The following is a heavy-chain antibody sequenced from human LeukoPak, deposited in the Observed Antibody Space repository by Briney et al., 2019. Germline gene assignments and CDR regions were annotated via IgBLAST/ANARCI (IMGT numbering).Heavy chain of an antibody. CDR3: ACSVTTQFQGDY. CDR2: INAGNGNT. V-gene: IGHV1-3*01. CDR1: GYTFTSYA. J-gene: IGHJ4*02. Sequence: ASVKVSCKASGYTFTSYAMHWVRQAPGQRLEWMGWINAGNGNTKYSQKFQGRVTITRDTSASTAYMELSSLRSEGTAVYYCACSVTTQFQGDYWGQGTLVTVSS. D-gene: IGHD4-17*01.